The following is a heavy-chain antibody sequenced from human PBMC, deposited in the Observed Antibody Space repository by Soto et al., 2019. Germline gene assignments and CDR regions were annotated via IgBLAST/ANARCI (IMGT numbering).Heavy chain of an antibody. CDR3: ARRWGAAVDY. J-gene: IGHJ4*02. CDR1: GGSISSYY. D-gene: IGHD1-26*01. V-gene: IGHV4-59*08. Sequence: QVQLQESGPGLVKPSETLSLTCTVSGGSISSYYWSWIRQPPGKGLEWIGYIYYSGSTNYNPSLTSRVTISVDTSKNQFSLKLSSVTAADTAVYSCARRWGAAVDYWGQGTLVTVSS. CDR2: IYYSGST.